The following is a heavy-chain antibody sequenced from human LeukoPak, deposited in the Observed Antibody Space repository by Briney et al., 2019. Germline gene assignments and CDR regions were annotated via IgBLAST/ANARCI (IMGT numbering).Heavy chain of an antibody. Sequence: GRSLRLSCAASGFTFSSYAMHWVRQAPGKGLEWVSGISWNSGSMGYADSVKGRFTISRDNAKNSLYLQMNSLRAEDTALYYCAKDSVGGIAARPYYFDYWGQGTLVTVSS. CDR2: ISWNSGSM. J-gene: IGHJ4*02. CDR1: GFTFSSYA. CDR3: AKDSVGGIAARPYYFDY. D-gene: IGHD6-6*01. V-gene: IGHV3-9*01.